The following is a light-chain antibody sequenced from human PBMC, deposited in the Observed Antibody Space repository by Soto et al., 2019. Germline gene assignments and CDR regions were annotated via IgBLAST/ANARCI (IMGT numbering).Light chain of an antibody. CDR3: QQYNSYWT. J-gene: IGKJ1*01. V-gene: IGKV1-5*01. CDR2: DAS. Sequence: DIQMTPSPYTLSASVGDTVTITCRASETISSWLAWYQQKPGKAPKLLIYDASNLESGVPSRFSGSGSGTEFTLTISSLQPDDFATYYCQQYNSYWTLGQGTKVGIK. CDR1: ETISSW.